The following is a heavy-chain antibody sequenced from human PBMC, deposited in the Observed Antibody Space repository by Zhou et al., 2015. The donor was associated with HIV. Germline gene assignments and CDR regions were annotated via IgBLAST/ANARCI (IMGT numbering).Heavy chain of an antibody. CDR1: GGTFSSYA. J-gene: IGHJ5*02. D-gene: IGHD2-21*01. CDR2: IIPIFGTA. CDR3: AAGPNRDIFHGWFDP. Sequence: QVQLVQSGAEVKKPGSSVKVSCKASGGTFSSYAISWVRQAPGQGLEWMGGIIPIFGTANYAQKFQGRVTITADRSTNTAYMELRSLTFEDTALYYCAAGPNRDIFHGWFDPWGQGTLVTVSS. V-gene: IGHV1-69*06.